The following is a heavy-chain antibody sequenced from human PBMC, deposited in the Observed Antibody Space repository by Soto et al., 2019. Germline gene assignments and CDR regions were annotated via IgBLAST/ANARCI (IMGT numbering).Heavy chain of an antibody. D-gene: IGHD3-22*01. Sequence: GGSLRLSCAASGFTFSSYAMSWVRQAPGKGLERVSAISGSGGSTYYADSVKGRFTISRDNSKNTLYLQMNSLRAEDTAVYYCAKAPYCYDSSGYYYAWGQGTMVTVSS. V-gene: IGHV3-23*01. J-gene: IGHJ5*02. CDR1: GFTFSSYA. CDR2: ISGSGGST. CDR3: AKAPYCYDSSGYYYA.